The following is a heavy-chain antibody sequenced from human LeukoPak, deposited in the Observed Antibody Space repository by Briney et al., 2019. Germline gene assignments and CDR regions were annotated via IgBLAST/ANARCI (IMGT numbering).Heavy chain of an antibody. CDR1: GFTFSSYA. Sequence: GRSLRLSCAASGFTFSSYAMHWVRQAPGKGLEWVAVISYDGSNKYYADSVKGRFTISRDNSKNTLYLQMNSLRAEDTAVYYCARVFPSQYCSGGSCYSRTTYFDYWGQGTLVTVSS. CDR3: ARVFPSQYCSGGSCYSRTTYFDY. CDR2: ISYDGSNK. D-gene: IGHD2-15*01. V-gene: IGHV3-30*04. J-gene: IGHJ4*02.